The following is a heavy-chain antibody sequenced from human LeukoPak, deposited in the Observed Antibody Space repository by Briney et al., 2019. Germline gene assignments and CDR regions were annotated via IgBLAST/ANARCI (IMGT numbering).Heavy chain of an antibody. Sequence: GASVKVSCKASVVTFGSYDFTFTSYAISWVRQAPGQGLEWMGGIIPIYGRANYPQKFQGRVTITADESTRTVTMQLSSLRSEDTAVYYCAGFFYDNSNDAFDIWGQGTVVTVS. J-gene: IGHJ3*02. CDR1: VVTFGSYDFTFTSYA. V-gene: IGHV1-69*13. CDR2: IIPIYGRA. D-gene: IGHD3-22*01. CDR3: AGFFYDNSNDAFDI.